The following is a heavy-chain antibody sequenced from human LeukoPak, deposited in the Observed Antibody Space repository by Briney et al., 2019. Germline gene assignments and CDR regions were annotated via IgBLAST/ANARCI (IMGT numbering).Heavy chain of an antibody. Sequence: GASVKVSXKASGGTFSSYAISWVRQAPGQGLEWMGRIIPIFGTANYAQKFQGRVTITKDESTSTAYMELSSLRSEDTAVYYCASRGLAAADHWGQGTLVTVSS. V-gene: IGHV1-69*05. CDR1: GGTFSSYA. D-gene: IGHD6-13*01. J-gene: IGHJ4*02. CDR3: ASRGLAAADH. CDR2: IIPIFGTA.